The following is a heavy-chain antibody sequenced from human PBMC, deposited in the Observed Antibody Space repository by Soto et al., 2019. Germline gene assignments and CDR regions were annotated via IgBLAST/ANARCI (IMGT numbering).Heavy chain of an antibody. CDR2: INHSGST. D-gene: IGHD2-15*01. CDR3: VRADPRYCSGVSCYSRRDY. Sequence: SETLSLTCAVYGGSFSGYYWSWIRQPPGKGLEWIGEINHSGSTNYNPSLKSRVTISVDTSKSQFSLKLRSVTGADTAVYYCVRADPRYCSGVSCYSRRDYWVQGPLVTASS. V-gene: IGHV4-34*01. CDR1: GGSFSGYY. J-gene: IGHJ4*02.